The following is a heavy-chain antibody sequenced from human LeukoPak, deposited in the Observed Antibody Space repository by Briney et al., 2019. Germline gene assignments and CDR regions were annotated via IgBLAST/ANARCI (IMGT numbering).Heavy chain of an antibody. V-gene: IGHV3-66*01. Sequence: GGSLRLSCAASGFTLSSNYMSWVRQAPGKGLEWVSVIYSGGSTYYADSVKGRFTISRDNSKNTLSLQMNSLRAEDTAVYYCARVEGYYFDYWGQGTLVTVSS. D-gene: IGHD3-3*01. CDR1: GFTLSSNY. CDR3: ARVEGYYFDY. J-gene: IGHJ4*02. CDR2: IYSGGST.